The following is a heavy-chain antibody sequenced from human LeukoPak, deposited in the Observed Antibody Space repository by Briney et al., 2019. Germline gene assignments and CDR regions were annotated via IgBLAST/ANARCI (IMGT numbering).Heavy chain of an antibody. Sequence: ASVKVSCKASGYTFTGYYMHWVRQAPGQGLEWMGWINPNSGGTNYAQKFQGWVTMTRDTSISTAYMELSRLRSDDTAVNYCARAMSSYSSGWYFDYWGQGTLVTVSS. V-gene: IGHV1-2*04. CDR3: ARAMSSYSSGWYFDY. CDR1: GYTFTGYY. J-gene: IGHJ4*02. D-gene: IGHD6-19*01. CDR2: INPNSGGT.